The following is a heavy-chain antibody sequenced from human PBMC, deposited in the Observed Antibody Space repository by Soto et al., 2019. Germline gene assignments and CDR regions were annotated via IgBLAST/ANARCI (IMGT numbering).Heavy chain of an antibody. CDR1: GFTFSRYS. Sequence: GGSLRLSCAASGFTFSRYSFNWVRQAPGKGLEWVSAISGSGGSTYYADSVKGRFTISRDNSKNTLYLQMNSLRAEDTAVYYCAKVKGQWLVLGYYYGMDVWGQGTTVTVSS. D-gene: IGHD6-19*01. J-gene: IGHJ6*02. CDR3: AKVKGQWLVLGYYYGMDV. CDR2: ISGSGGST. V-gene: IGHV3-23*01.